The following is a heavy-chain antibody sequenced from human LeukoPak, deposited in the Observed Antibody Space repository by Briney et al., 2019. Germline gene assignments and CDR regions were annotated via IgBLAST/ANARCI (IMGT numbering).Heavy chain of an antibody. CDR2: ISAYNGNT. CDR1: GYTFTSYG. V-gene: IGHV1-18*01. D-gene: IGHD3-22*01. Sequence: ASVKVSCKASGYTFTSYGISWVRQAPGQGLEWMGWISAYNGNTNYAQKLQGRVTMTTDTSTSTAYMELRSLRSDDTAVYYCARDGQPGYYDSSGYLDYWGQGTLVTVSS. J-gene: IGHJ4*02. CDR3: ARDGQPGYYDSSGYLDY.